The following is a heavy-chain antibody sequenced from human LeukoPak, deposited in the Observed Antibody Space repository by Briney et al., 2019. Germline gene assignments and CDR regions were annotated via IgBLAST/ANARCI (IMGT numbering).Heavy chain of an antibody. Sequence: SGPTLVKPSEALSLTCTVSGGSISSYSWSWMRQPAGKGLEWIGRIYPRESPNYNPSLKSRVTISVDTSKNQFSLKLSSVTAADTAVYYCARGVAEVRGDSADFDYWGQGTLVTVSS. CDR2: IYPRESP. D-gene: IGHD3-10*01. CDR3: ARGVAEVRGDSADFDY. J-gene: IGHJ4*02. CDR1: GGSISSYS. V-gene: IGHV4-4*07.